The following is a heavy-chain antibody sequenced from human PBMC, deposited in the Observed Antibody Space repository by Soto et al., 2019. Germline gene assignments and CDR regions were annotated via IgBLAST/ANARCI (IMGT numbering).Heavy chain of an antibody. Sequence: QVQLVQSGAEVKKPGSSVKVSCKASGGTFSSYTISWVRQAPGQGLEWMGRIIPILGIANYAQKFQGRVTITADKSTSTGYMGLSSLRSEDTAVYYCASSLWFGELTNNWFDPWGQGTLVTVSS. CDR1: GGTFSSYT. J-gene: IGHJ5*02. CDR3: ASSLWFGELTNNWFDP. V-gene: IGHV1-69*02. D-gene: IGHD3-10*01. CDR2: IIPILGIA.